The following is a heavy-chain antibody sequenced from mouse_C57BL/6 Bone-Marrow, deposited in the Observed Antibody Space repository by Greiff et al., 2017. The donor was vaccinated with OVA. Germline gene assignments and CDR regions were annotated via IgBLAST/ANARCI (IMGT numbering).Heavy chain of an antibody. CDR2: IYPRSGNT. CDR1: GYTFTSYG. D-gene: IGHD2-4*01. J-gene: IGHJ3*01. V-gene: IGHV1-81*01. CDR3: ARRGRLRRAWFAY. Sequence: VKVVESGAELARPGASVKLSCKASGYTFTSYGISWVKQRTGQGLEWIGEIYPRSGNTYYNEKFKGKATLTADKSSSTAYMELRSLTSEDSAVYFCARRGRLRRAWFAYWGQGTLVTVSA.